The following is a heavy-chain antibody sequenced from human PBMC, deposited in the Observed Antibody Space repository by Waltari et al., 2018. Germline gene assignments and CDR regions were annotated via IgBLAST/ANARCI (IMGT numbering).Heavy chain of an antibody. J-gene: IGHJ4*02. CDR1: GFTFSGHW. CDR2: NNREGSST. Sequence: EVQLVESGGGLVQPGGSLRLSCAASGFTFSGHWMHWVRQAPGKGLVWVSRNNREGSSTSYANFVKGRFTISRENAKNTLYLQMNSLRAEDTAVYYCARNSKDWRSDGGLDYWGQGTLVTVSS. D-gene: IGHD3-16*01. CDR3: ARNSKDWRSDGGLDY. V-gene: IGHV3-74*01.